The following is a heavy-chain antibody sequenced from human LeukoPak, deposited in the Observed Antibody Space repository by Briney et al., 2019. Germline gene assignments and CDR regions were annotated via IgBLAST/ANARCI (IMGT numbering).Heavy chain of an antibody. Sequence: GGSLRLSCAASGFTFSTFPVTWVRQAPGKGLEWVSVIIGSGADTYYADSVKGRFTISRDNSKNTLYLQMNSLRAEDTAVYYCAKDFKCELWGQGTLVTVSS. CDR2: IIGSGADT. D-gene: IGHD4/OR15-4a*01. V-gene: IGHV3-23*01. J-gene: IGHJ4*02. CDR1: GFTFSTFP. CDR3: AKDFKCEL.